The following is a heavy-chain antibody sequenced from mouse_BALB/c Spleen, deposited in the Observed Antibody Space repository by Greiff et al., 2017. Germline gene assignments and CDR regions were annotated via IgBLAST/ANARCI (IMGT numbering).Heavy chain of an antibody. V-gene: IGHV5-17*02. CDR3: ARSYYGNYRGYMDY. D-gene: IGHD2-10*01. CDR1: GFTFSSFG. CDR2: ISSGSSTI. Sequence: DVKLVESGGGLVQPGGSRKLSCAASGFTFSSFGMHWVRQAPEKGLEWVAYISSGSSTIYYADTVKGRFTISRDNPKNTLFLQMTSLRSEDTAMYYCARSYYGNYRGYMDYWGQGTSVTVSS. J-gene: IGHJ4*01.